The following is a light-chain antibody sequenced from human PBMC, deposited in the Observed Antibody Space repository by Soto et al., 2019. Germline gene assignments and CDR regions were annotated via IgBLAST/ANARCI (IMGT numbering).Light chain of an antibody. Sequence: DIQMPQSPSSLSASVGNRVTITCQASQDIATYLNWYQQKPGKAPNLLIYDASNLETGVPSRFSGGGSGTHFTFTISNLQPEAIATYYCQQYDNLPPTWTFGQGTKVEIE. CDR2: DAS. J-gene: IGKJ1*01. CDR3: QQYDNLPPTWT. CDR1: QDIATY. V-gene: IGKV1-33*01.